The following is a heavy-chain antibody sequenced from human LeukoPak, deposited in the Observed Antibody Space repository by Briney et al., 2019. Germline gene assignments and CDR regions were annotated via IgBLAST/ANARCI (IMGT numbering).Heavy chain of an antibody. J-gene: IGHJ4*02. V-gene: IGHV3-74*03. CDR2: INGDGSST. CDR1: GFTFSNYW. CDR3: AREFSSGWTHFDY. D-gene: IGHD6-19*01. Sequence: GGSLSLSCAAAGFTFSNYWMHWVRQAPGKGLVWVSRINGDGSSTTYADSVKGRFTISRENAKNTLYLQVNSLRAEDTAVYYCAREFSSGWTHFDYWGQGTLCTVSS.